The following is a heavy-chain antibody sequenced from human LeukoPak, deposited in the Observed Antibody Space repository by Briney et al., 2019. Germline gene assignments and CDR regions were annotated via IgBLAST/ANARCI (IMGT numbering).Heavy chain of an antibody. V-gene: IGHV3-48*04. D-gene: IGHD3-3*01. CDR3: ARGAPYYDFWSGYLKY. J-gene: IGHJ4*02. CDR1: GFTFDDYA. Sequence: GGSLRLSCAASGFTFDDYAMHWVRQAPGKGLEWVSYISSSSSTIYYADSVKGRFTISRDNAKNSLYLQMNSLRAEDTAVYYCARGAPYYDFWSGYLKYWGQGTLVTVSS. CDR2: ISSSSSTI.